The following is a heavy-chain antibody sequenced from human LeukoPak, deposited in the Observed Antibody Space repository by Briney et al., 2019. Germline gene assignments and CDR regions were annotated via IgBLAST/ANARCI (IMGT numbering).Heavy chain of an antibody. CDR1: GFTFSSYG. V-gene: IGHV3-33*01. CDR2: IWYDGSNK. D-gene: IGHD6-19*01. J-gene: IGHJ4*02. Sequence: GGSLRLSCAASGFTFSSYGMHWVRQAPGKGLEWVVVIWYDGSNKYYADSVKGRFTISRDNSKNTLYLQMNSLRAEDTAVYYCASAVSSGWSYFDYWGQGTLVTVSS. CDR3: ASAVSSGWSYFDY.